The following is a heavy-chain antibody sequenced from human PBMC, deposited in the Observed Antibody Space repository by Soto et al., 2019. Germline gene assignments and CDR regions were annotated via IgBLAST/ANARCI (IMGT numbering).Heavy chain of an antibody. J-gene: IGHJ4*02. CDR1: GFSFSSYS. Sequence: HPGGSLRLSCAASGFSFSSYSMIWVRQAPGKGLEWVSYSSSSRSTIYYADSVKGRFTISRDNAKNSLFLQMSSLRAEDTAVYYCARDRGHDYGDYDYWGQGTLVTVSS. CDR2: SSSSRSTI. D-gene: IGHD4-17*01. V-gene: IGHV3-48*01. CDR3: ARDRGHDYGDYDY.